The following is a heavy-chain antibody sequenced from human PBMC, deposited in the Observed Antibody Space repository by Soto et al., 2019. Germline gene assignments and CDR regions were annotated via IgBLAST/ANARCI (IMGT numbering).Heavy chain of an antibody. CDR3: ARVNYYGDYGGYFDY. CDR2: INHSGST. Sequence: QVQLQQWGAGLLKPSETLSLTCAVYGGSFSGYYWSWIRQPPGKGLEGIGEINHSGSTNYNPSLKSRVTISVDTSKNQFSLKLSSVTAADTAVYYCARVNYYGDYGGYFDYWGQGTLDTVSS. V-gene: IGHV4-34*01. D-gene: IGHD4-17*01. CDR1: GGSFSGYY. J-gene: IGHJ4*02.